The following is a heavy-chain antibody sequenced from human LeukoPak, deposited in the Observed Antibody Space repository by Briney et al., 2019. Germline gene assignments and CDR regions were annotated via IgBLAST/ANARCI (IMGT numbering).Heavy chain of an antibody. V-gene: IGHV4-34*01. J-gene: IGHJ5*02. D-gene: IGHD4-17*01. Sequence: SETLSLTCAVSGGSFSGYYWSWIRQPPGKGLEWIGEINHSGSTNYNPSLKSRVTISVDTSKNQFSLKLGSVTAADTAVYYCARGLSRLRRGSFDPWGQGTLVTVSS. CDR3: ARGLSRLRRGSFDP. CDR2: INHSGST. CDR1: GGSFSGYY.